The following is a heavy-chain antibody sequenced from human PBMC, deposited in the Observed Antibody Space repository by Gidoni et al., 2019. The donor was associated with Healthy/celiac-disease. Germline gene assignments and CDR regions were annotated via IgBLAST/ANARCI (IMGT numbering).Heavy chain of an antibody. CDR3: AKEPPYDSSGY. CDR2: MMGSGGST. CDR1: GVTFSSYA. D-gene: IGHD3-22*01. Sequence: EVQLLESGGGLIQPGGCLRLSCAASGVTFSSYAMSWVRQAPGKGLEWVSAMMGSGGSTYYADSVKGRFTISRDNSKNTLYLQMNSLRAEDTAVYYCAKEPPYDSSGYWGQGTLVTVSS. V-gene: IGHV3-23*01. J-gene: IGHJ4*02.